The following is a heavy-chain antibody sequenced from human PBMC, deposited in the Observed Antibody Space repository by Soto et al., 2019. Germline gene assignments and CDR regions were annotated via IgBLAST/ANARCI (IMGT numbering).Heavy chain of an antibody. CDR2: ISSSGSTI. Sequence: QVQLVASGGGLVKPGGSLRLSCAASGFAFSDYYMSWIRQAPGKGLKWVSYISSSGSTIHYADSVKGRFTISRDNAKNSLYLQMNSLRAEDTAVYYCARGRRDSVWYYDYWGQGTLVTVSS. D-gene: IGHD6-19*01. J-gene: IGHJ4*02. CDR1: GFAFSDYY. V-gene: IGHV3-11*01. CDR3: ARGRRDSVWYYDY.